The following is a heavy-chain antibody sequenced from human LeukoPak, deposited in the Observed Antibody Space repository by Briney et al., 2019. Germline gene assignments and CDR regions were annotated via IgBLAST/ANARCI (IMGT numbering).Heavy chain of an antibody. CDR1: GYSFTTYW. V-gene: IGHV5-51*01. Sequence: GESLQISCRGSGYSFTTYWIGWVRQMPGKGLEWMGIIYPGDSDTRYTPSFQGQVTISADKSINTAYLQWSSLKASGTAMYYCARRQGCSSTSCPPDYWGQGTLVTVSP. CDR3: ARRQGCSSTSCPPDY. CDR2: IYPGDSDT. D-gene: IGHD2-2*01. J-gene: IGHJ4*02.